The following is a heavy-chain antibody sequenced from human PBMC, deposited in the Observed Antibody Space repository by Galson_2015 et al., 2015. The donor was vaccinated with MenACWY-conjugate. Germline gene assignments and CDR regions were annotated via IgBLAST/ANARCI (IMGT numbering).Heavy chain of an antibody. D-gene: IGHD3-3*02. CDR2: IYPGDSDT. Sequence: QSGAEGKKPGESLKMSCKASGYSFSSFWIGWVRQMPGKGLEWMGIIYPGDSDTRYSPSFQGQVTISADTSISTVYLQWTRLQASDTAIYYWARLVCGTISPFHYWGQGPLVTVSA. J-gene: IGHJ4*02. CDR1: GYSFSSFW. V-gene: IGHV5-51*01. CDR3: ARLVCGTISPFHY.